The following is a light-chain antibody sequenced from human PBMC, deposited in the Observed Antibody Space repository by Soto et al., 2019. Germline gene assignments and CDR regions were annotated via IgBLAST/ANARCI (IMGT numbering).Light chain of an antibody. CDR2: DAS. CDR1: QSVSSY. CDR3: QQRSNWPPALT. V-gene: IGKV3-11*01. J-gene: IGKJ4*01. Sequence: EIVLTQSPATLSLSPGERATLSCRASQSVSSYLAWYQQKPGQAPRLLIYDASNKATGIPARFSGSGSGTEFTLTISSLEPDDFAVYYCQQRSNWPPALTFGGGTKVEIK.